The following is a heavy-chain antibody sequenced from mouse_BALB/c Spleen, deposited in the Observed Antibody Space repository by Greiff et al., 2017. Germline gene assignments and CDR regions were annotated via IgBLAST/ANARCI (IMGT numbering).Heavy chain of an antibody. CDR1: GFTFSSYT. CDR2: ISSGGSYT. V-gene: IGHV5-6-4*01. J-gene: IGHJ3*01. Sequence: EVKLVESGGGLVTPGGSLKLSCAASGFTFSSYTLSWVRQTPEKWLEWVATISSGGSYTYYPDSVKGRFTISRDNAKNTLYLQMSSLKSEDTAMYYCTKEGLLRAFAYWGQGTRVTGSA. CDR3: TKEGLLRAFAY. D-gene: IGHD1-1*01.